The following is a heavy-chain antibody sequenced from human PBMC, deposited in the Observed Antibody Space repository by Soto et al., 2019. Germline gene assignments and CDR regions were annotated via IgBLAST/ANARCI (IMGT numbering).Heavy chain of an antibody. D-gene: IGHD2-2*01. Sequence: GASLRLSCAASGFTFSSYSMNWVRQAPGKGLEWVSYISSSSSTIYYADSVKGRFTISRDNAKNSLYLQMNSLRAEDTAVYYCARDKAVYCSSTSCYPYWGQETLVTVSS. CDR1: GFTFSSYS. CDR3: ARDKAVYCSSTSCYPY. J-gene: IGHJ4*02. CDR2: ISSSSSTI. V-gene: IGHV3-48*01.